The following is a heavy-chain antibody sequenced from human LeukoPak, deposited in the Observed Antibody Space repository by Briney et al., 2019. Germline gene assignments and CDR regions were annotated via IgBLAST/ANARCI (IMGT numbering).Heavy chain of an antibody. J-gene: IGHJ5*02. Sequence: GGSLGLSCAASGFTLSDSAIHWVRQASGKGLEWVGLIDRPAKSYATAYGASVGGRFTISRDDSKNTAYLQMDSLKTEDTALYYCTRDRGTYNWLDPWGQGTLVTVSS. CDR2: IDRPAKSYAT. V-gene: IGHV3-73*01. CDR1: GFTLSDSA. CDR3: TRDRGTYNWLDP. D-gene: IGHD1-26*01.